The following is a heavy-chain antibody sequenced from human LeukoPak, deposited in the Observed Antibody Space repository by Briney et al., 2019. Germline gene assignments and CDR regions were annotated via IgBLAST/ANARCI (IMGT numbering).Heavy chain of an antibody. D-gene: IGHD1-26*01. CDR3: ARSAEPVGALHFDY. Sequence: GASVKVSCKAFGYTFTDYYIHWVRQAPGQGLEWMGWINPDSGGTTYSQTFQGRVTMTGDMSISTAFMELSSLRSDDTAVYYCARSAEPVGALHFDYWGQGTLVTVSS. V-gene: IGHV1-2*02. J-gene: IGHJ4*02. CDR1: GYTFTDYY. CDR2: INPDSGGT.